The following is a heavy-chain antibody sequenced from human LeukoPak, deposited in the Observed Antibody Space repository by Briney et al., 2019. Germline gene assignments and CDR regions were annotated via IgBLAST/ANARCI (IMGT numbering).Heavy chain of an antibody. V-gene: IGHV1-69*01. CDR3: ARNPYAMVARFDY. J-gene: IGHJ4*02. CDR1: GGTFSSYA. Sequence: GSSVKVSCKASGGTFSSYAISWVRQAPGQGLEWMGGIIPILGTANYAQKFQGRVTITADESTSTAYMELSSLRSEDTAVYYCARNPYAMVARFDYWGQGTLVTVSS. CDR2: IIPILGTA. D-gene: IGHD5-18*01.